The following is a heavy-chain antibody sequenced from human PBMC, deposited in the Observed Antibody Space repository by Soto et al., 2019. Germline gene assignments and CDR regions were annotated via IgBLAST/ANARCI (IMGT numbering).Heavy chain of an antibody. V-gene: IGHV3-48*01. Sequence: GGSLRLSCAASGFTFSSYSMNWVRQAPGKGLEWVSYISSSSSTIYYADSVKGRFTISRDNAKNSLYLQMNSLRAEDTAVYYCARSPRYCSGGSCFGPPYYFDYCGQGTLVTVSS. CDR2: ISSSSSTI. J-gene: IGHJ4*02. D-gene: IGHD2-15*01. CDR3: ARSPRYCSGGSCFGPPYYFDY. CDR1: GFTFSSYS.